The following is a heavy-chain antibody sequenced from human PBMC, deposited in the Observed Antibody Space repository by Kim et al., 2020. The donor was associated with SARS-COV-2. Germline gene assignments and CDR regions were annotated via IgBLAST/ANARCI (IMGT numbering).Heavy chain of an antibody. CDR3: ARHKSSGSYYFDY. CDR2: IYYSGST. J-gene: IGHJ4*02. V-gene: IGHV4-59*08. Sequence: SDTLSLTCTVSGGSISSYYWSWIRQPPGKGLEWIGYIYYSGSTNYNPSLKSRVTISVDTSKNQFSLKLSSVTAADTAVYYCARHKSSGSYYFDYWGQGTLVTVSS. CDR1: GGSISSYY. D-gene: IGHD1-26*01.